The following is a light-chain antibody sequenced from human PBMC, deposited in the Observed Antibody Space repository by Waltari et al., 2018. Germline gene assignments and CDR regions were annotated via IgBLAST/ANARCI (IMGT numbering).Light chain of an antibody. V-gene: IGKV3-15*01. CDR1: QSVRNT. Sequence: EIVMTQSPATLSVSPGERATLSCRASQSVRNTLAWFQQKPGQVPRLLIYGASTRATGIPARFSGSGSGTDFTLTISSLQSEDFAVYYCQQYNKWPTWTFGQGTKVEIK. CDR3: QQYNKWPTWT. J-gene: IGKJ1*01. CDR2: GAS.